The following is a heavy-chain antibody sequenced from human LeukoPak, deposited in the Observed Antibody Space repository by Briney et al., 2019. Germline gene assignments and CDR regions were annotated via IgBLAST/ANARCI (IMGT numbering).Heavy chain of an antibody. J-gene: IGHJ3*02. CDR3: ATIPDYGDYPMWAFDI. CDR1: GYTFTGYY. D-gene: IGHD4-17*01. Sequence: ASVKVSCKASGYTFTGYYMHWVRQAPGQGLEWMGWLNPNSGGTNYTQKFQGRVTMTRDTSISTAYMELSRLRSDDTAVYYCATIPDYGDYPMWAFDIWGQGTMVTVSS. V-gene: IGHV1-2*02. CDR2: LNPNSGGT.